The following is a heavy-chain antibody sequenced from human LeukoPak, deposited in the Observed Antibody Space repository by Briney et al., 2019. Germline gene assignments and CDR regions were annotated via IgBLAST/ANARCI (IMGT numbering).Heavy chain of an antibody. J-gene: IGHJ4*02. CDR1: GLTFSSYG. D-gene: IGHD3-10*01. CDR3: AKVPQYYYGSGSYYDYYFDY. CDR2: IRYDGSNK. Sequence: PGGSPRLSCAASGLTFSSYGMHWVRQAPGKGLEWVAFIRYDGSNKYYADSVKGRFTISRDNSKNTLYLQMNSLRAEDTAVYYCAKVPQYYYGSGSYYDYYFDYWGQGTLVTVSS. V-gene: IGHV3-30*02.